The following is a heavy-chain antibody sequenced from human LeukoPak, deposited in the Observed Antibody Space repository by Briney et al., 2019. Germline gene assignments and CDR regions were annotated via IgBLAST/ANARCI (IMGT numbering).Heavy chain of an antibody. Sequence: SETLSLTCTVSGGSISSSSYYWGWIRQPRGKGLEWIGGIYYSGSTYYNPSLKSRVTISVDTSKNQFSLKLSSVTAADTAVYYCAREDGGPMGGYYFDYWGQGTLVTVSS. CDR1: GGSISSSSYY. D-gene: IGHD2-15*01. V-gene: IGHV4-39*07. CDR3: AREDGGPMGGYYFDY. J-gene: IGHJ4*02. CDR2: IYYSGST.